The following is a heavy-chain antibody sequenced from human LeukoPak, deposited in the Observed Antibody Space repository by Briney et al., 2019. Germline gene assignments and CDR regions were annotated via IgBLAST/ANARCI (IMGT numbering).Heavy chain of an antibody. CDR1: GSTFTSYW. V-gene: IGHV5-51*01. Sequence: RGESLQISCQGSGSTFTSYWIGWVRQLPGKGLEWMGIIYPGNSDTRYSPSFQGQVTMSTDKSISTAYLQWSSLKASDTAMYYCATTHILDRSGDYYAKYFDQWGQGTLVTVSS. D-gene: IGHD3-22*01. J-gene: IGHJ4*02. CDR2: IYPGNSDT. CDR3: ATTHILDRSGDYYAKYFDQ.